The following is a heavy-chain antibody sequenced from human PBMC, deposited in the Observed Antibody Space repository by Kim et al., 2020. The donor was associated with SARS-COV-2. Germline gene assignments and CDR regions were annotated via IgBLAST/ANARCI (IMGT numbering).Heavy chain of an antibody. CDR1: GYTFTSYG. J-gene: IGHJ3*02. CDR3: ARVSRLYYYDREDAFDI. V-gene: IGHV1-18*01. Sequence: ASVKVSCKASGYTFTSYGISWVRQAPGQGLEWMGWISAYNGNTNYAQKLQGRVTMTTDTSTSTAYMELRSLRSDDTAVYYCARVSRLYYYDREDAFDIWGQGTMVTVSS. CDR2: ISAYNGNT. D-gene: IGHD3-22*01.